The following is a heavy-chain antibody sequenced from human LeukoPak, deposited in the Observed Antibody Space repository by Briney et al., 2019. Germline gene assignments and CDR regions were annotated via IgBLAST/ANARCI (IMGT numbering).Heavy chain of an antibody. CDR3: VSSGSPLDDAFDI. CDR2: INHSGST. D-gene: IGHD3-10*01. V-gene: IGHV4-34*01. J-gene: IGHJ3*02. CDR1: GGSFSGYY. Sequence: SETLSLTCAVYGGSFSGYYWSWIRQPPGKGLEWIGEINHSGSTNYNPSLKSRVTVSVDTSKNQFSLKLSSVTAADTAVYYCVSSGSPLDDAFDIWGQGTMVTVSS.